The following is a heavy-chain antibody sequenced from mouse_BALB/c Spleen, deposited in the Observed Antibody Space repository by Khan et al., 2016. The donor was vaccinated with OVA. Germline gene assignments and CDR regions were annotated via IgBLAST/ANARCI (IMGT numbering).Heavy chain of an antibody. J-gene: IGHJ3*01. CDR2: INTYTGEP. CDR1: GYTFTNYG. D-gene: IGHD2-1*01. CDR3: ARSKGNYWFAY. Sequence: QIQLVQSGPELKKPGETVKISCKASGYTFTNYGMNWVKQAPGKGLKWMGWINTYTGEPTYADDFKGRFAFSLENSASTAYLQINNLKNADTSTYFCARSKGNYWFAYWGQGTLVPVSA. V-gene: IGHV9-3-1*01.